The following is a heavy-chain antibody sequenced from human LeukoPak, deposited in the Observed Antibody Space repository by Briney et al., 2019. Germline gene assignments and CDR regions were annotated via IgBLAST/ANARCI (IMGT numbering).Heavy chain of an antibody. CDR1: GFTFSSYS. CDR3: ARVTGSSGWYSMDV. J-gene: IGHJ6*02. V-gene: IGHV3-21*01. CDR2: ISGSSSLI. D-gene: IGHD6-19*01. Sequence: GGSLRLSCAASGFTFSSYSMNWVRQAPGEGLEWVSSISGSSSLIYYADSVRGRFTISRDNAQNSLFLQIDSLRAEDTAVYYCARVTGSSGWYSMDVWGQGTTVTVSS.